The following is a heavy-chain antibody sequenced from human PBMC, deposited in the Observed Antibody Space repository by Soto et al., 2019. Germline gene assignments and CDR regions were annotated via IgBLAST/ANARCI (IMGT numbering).Heavy chain of an antibody. Sequence: QVQLVQSGAEVKKPGSSVKVSCKASGGTFSSYRINWVRQAPGQGLEWVGGIVPIYRTADYAQKFQGRVTITADESARTYYMELRSLKSQVTAVYYCVRECGAKLSSSWGQGTLVTVSS. J-gene: IGHJ4*02. V-gene: IGHV1-69*01. CDR3: VRECGAKLSSS. CDR1: GGTFSSYR. D-gene: IGHD6-13*01. CDR2: IVPIYRTA.